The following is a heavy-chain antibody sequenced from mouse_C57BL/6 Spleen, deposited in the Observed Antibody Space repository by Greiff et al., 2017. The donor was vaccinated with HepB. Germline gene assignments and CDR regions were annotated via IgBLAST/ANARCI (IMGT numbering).Heavy chain of an antibody. CDR3: ARSHITTVVGFDV. J-gene: IGHJ1*03. CDR2: IDPSDSYT. V-gene: IGHV1-69*01. Sequence: QVQLQQPGAELVMPGASVKLSCKASGYSFTSYWMHWVKQGPGQGLEWIGEIDPSDSYTNYNQKFKGKSTLTVDKSSSTASMQLSSLTSEDSAVYYCARSHITTVVGFDVWGTGTTVTVSS. D-gene: IGHD1-1*01. CDR1: GYSFTSYW.